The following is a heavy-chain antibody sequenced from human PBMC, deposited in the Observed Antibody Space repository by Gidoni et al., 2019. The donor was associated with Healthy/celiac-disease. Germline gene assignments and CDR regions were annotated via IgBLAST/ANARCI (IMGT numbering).Heavy chain of an antibody. CDR3: AKDKRYSSGWIPFDY. CDR2: IGGSGGRT. D-gene: IGHD6-19*01. CDR1: RFNFSSSA. Sequence: VQLLESGGGVVQPGGSMRLSGGASRFNFSSSAMSWVRQAPGKGLEWVSAIGGSGGRTYYADSVKDRFTISRDNSKNTLYLQMNSLRAEDTAVYYCAKDKRYSSGWIPFDYWGQGTLVTVSS. J-gene: IGHJ4*02. V-gene: IGHV3-23*01.